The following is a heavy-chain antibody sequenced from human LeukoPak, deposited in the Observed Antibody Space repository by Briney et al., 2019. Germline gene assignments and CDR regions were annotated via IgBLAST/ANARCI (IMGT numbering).Heavy chain of an antibody. CDR3: ARVLGLSSTSCYAKLNNCPPWFDP. CDR1: GYTFTSYY. D-gene: IGHD2-2*01. CDR2: INPSGGST. J-gene: IGHJ5*02. Sequence: GASVKVSCKASGYTFTSYYMHWVRQAPGQGLEWMGIINPSGGSTSYAQKFQGRVTMTRDTSTSTVYMELSSLRSEDTAVYYCARVLGLSSTSCYAKLNNCPPWFDPWGQGTLVTVSS. V-gene: IGHV1-46*01.